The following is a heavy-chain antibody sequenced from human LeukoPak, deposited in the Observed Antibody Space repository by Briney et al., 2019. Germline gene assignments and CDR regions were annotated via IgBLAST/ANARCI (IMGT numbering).Heavy chain of an antibody. Sequence: PGGSLRLSCAASGFTFSSYGMSWVRQAPGKGLEWVSAISGSGGSTYYADSVKGRFTIYRDNSKNTLYLQMNSLRAEDTAVYYCAKESWGYSYGRGVYWGQGTLVTVSS. J-gene: IGHJ4*02. V-gene: IGHV3-23*01. CDR1: GFTFSSYG. D-gene: IGHD5-18*01. CDR3: AKESWGYSYGRGVY. CDR2: ISGSGGST.